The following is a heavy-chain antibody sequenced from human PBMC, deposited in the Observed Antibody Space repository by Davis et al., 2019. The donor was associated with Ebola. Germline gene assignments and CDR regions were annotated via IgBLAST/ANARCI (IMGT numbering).Heavy chain of an antibody. CDR1: GFTFSSYG. D-gene: IGHD6-19*01. J-gene: IGHJ6*02. CDR3: ARVGEAVALEV. Sequence: GESLKISCAASGFTFSSYGMHWVRQAPGKGLEWVAVISYDGSNKYYADSVKGRFTISRDNAKNSLYLQMNSLRAEDTAVYYCARVGEAVALEVWGQGTTVTVSS. V-gene: IGHV3-30*03. CDR2: ISYDGSNK.